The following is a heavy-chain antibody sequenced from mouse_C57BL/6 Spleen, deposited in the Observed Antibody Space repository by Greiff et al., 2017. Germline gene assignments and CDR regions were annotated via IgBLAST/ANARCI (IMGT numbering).Heavy chain of an antibody. V-gene: IGHV1-59*01. CDR1: GYTFTRYW. J-gene: IGHJ3*01. D-gene: IGHD2-3*01. CDR3: ARGDGAY. Sequence: VQLQQPGAELVRPGTSVKLSCKASGYTFTRYWMHWVKQRPGPGLEWIGVIDPSDSYTNYNQKFKGKATLTVDTSSSTAYMQLSSLTSEDSAVYYCARGDGAYWGQGTLVTVSA. CDR2: IDPSDSYT.